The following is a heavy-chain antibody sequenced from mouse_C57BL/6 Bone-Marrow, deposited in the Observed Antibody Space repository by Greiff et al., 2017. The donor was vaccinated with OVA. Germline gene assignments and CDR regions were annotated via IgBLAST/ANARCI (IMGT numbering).Heavy chain of an antibody. D-gene: IGHD1-1*01. J-gene: IGHJ4*01. CDR1: GYTFTSYW. CDR2: IDPSDSYT. Sequence: QVQLQQPGAELVRPGTSVKLSCKASGYTFTSYWMHWVKQRPGQGLEWIGVIDPSDSYTNYNQKFKGKATLTVDTSSSTAYMQLSSLTSEDSAGYYCARWDYYGSSYNYAMDYWGQGTSVTVSS. CDR3: ARWDYYGSSYNYAMDY. V-gene: IGHV1-59*01.